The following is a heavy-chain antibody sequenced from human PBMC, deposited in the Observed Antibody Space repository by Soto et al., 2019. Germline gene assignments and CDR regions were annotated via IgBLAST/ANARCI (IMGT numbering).Heavy chain of an antibody. CDR3: AKRMSHSFDY. CDR2: TTGDGATT. CDR1: GLTFSSFA. J-gene: IGHJ4*02. V-gene: IGHV3-23*01. D-gene: IGHD2-15*01. Sequence: EVQLLESGGGLVQPGGSLRLSCAASGLTFSSFAMSWVRQAPGKGLEWVSVTTGDGATTYVADSVKGRFTISRDNSKITLFLEMSSLGADDTAVYYCAKRMSHSFDYWGQGTLVTVSS.